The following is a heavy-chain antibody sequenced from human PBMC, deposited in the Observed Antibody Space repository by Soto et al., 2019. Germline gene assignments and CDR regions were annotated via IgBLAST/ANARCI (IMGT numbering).Heavy chain of an antibody. J-gene: IGHJ2*01. CDR3: ARGRGDYENCNFDL. CDR1: GFTFSTYG. Sequence: EVQLVESGDALVQPGGSLRVSCEGSGFTFSTYGMHWVRQAPGKGLEFVSSTSGSGRRTSYADSVKGRFIISRDNSKNTLYLQMSSLRIEDTGVYYCARGRGDYENCNFDLWGRGSLVTVSS. CDR2: TSGSGRRT. V-gene: IGHV3-64*02. D-gene: IGHD4-17*01.